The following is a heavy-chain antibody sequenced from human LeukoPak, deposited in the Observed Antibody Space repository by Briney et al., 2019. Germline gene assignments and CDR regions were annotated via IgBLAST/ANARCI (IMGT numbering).Heavy chain of an antibody. CDR3: AQQHPRHLISSGYYFDY. Sequence: GGSLRLSCAASGFTFSSYAMSWVRQAPGKGLEWVSAISGSGVSTYYADSVKGRFTISRDNSKNTLYLQMNSLRAEDTAVCYCAQQHPRHLISSGYYFDYWGQGTLVTVSS. CDR2: ISGSGVST. J-gene: IGHJ4*02. V-gene: IGHV3-23*01. D-gene: IGHD5-18*01. CDR1: GFTFSSYA.